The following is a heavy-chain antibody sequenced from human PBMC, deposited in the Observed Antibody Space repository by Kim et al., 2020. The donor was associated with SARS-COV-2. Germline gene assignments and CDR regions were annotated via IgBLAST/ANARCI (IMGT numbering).Heavy chain of an antibody. CDR2: INTNTGNP. CDR3: ATYYYDSSGYAYFDY. Sequence: ASVKVSCKASGYTFTSYAMNWVRQAPGQGLEWMGWINTNTGNPTYAQGFTGRFVFSLDTSVSTAYLHISSLKAEDAAVYYCATYYYDSSGYAYFDYWGQGTLVTVSS. CDR1: GYTFTSYA. V-gene: IGHV7-4-1*02. D-gene: IGHD3-22*01. J-gene: IGHJ4*02.